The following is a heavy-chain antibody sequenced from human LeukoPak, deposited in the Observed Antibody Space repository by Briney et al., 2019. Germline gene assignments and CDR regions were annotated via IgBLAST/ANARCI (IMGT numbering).Heavy chain of an antibody. CDR3: ARDWIAAAGPDAFDI. V-gene: IGHV5-51*01. D-gene: IGHD6-13*01. CDR2: IYPGDSDT. CDR1: GNSFTSYW. Sequence: GESLKISCKGSGNSFTSYWIGWVRQMPGKGLEWMGIIYPGDSDTRYSPSFQGQVTISADKSISTAYLQWSSLKASDTAMYYCARDWIAAAGPDAFDIWGQGTMVTVSS. J-gene: IGHJ3*02.